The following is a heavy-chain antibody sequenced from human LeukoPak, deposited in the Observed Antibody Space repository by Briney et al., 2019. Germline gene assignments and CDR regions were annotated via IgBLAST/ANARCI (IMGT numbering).Heavy chain of an antibody. V-gene: IGHV4-59*01. CDR1: GGSISSYY. D-gene: IGHD6-13*01. CDR3: ARGVYIAAAQYGY. J-gene: IGHJ4*02. Sequence: SETLSLTCSVSGGSISSYYWSWIRQPPGKGLEWIAYIHYSGTTNYNPSLKSRVTISVDTSKNQFSLKLSSVAAADTAVYYCARGVYIAAAQYGYWGQGTLVTVSS. CDR2: IHYSGTT.